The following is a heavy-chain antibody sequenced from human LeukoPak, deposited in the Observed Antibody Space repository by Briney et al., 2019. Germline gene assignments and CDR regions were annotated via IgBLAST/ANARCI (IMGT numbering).Heavy chain of an antibody. D-gene: IGHD6-19*01. CDR2: IYYSGST. CDR3: ARLASSGWSHCDY. V-gene: IGHV4-59*08. CDR1: GGSISGYY. Sequence: SETLSLTCTVSGGSISGYYWSWIRQPPGKGAEWIGYIYYSGSTNYNPSLKSRVTISVDTSKNQFSLKMNSVTAADTAVYYCARLASSGWSHCDYWGQGTLVTVSS. J-gene: IGHJ4*02.